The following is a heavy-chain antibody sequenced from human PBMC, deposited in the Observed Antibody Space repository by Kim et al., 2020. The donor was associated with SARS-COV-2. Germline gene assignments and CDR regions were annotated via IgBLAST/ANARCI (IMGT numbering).Heavy chain of an antibody. CDR3: AKVYSSSWYWYNPAPPYYYGMDV. D-gene: IGHD6-13*01. CDR2: ISYDGSNK. CDR1: GFTFSSYG. Sequence: GGSLRLSCAASGFTFSSYGMHWVRQAPGKGLEWVAVISYDGSNKYYADSVKGRFTISRDNSKNTLYLQMNSLRAEDTAVYYCAKVYSSSWYWYNPAPPYYYGMDVWGQGTTVTVSS. V-gene: IGHV3-30*18. J-gene: IGHJ6*02.